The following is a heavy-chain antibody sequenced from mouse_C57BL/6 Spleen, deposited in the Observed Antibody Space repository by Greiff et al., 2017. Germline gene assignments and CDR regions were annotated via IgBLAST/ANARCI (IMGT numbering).Heavy chain of an antibody. CDR1: GYTFTSYW. J-gene: IGHJ2*01. V-gene: IGHV1-64*01. CDR2: IHPNSGST. D-gene: IGHD2-2*01. CDR3: ASSGGNGYFDY. Sequence: QVQLQQPGAELVKPGASVKLSCKASGYTFTSYWMHWVKQRPGQGLEWIGMIHPNSGSTNYNEKFKSKATLTVDKSSSTAYMQLSSLTSEDSAVYYCASSGGNGYFDYWGQGTTLTVSS.